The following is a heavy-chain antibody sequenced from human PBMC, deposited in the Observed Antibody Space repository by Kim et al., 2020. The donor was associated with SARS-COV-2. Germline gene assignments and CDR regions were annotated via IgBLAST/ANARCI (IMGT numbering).Heavy chain of an antibody. V-gene: IGHV1-69*02. J-gene: IGHJ4*02. CDR3: AGPSGSNTS. D-gene: IGHD1-26*01. Sequence: GIANYAQKFQGRVTITADKSTSTAYMELSSLRSEDTAVYYCAGPSGSNTSWGQGTLVTVSS. CDR2: GIA.